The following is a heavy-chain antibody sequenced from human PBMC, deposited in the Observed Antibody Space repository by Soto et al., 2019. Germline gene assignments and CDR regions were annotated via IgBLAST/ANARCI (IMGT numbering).Heavy chain of an antibody. CDR3: ATLPYSSGWPPFDY. Sequence: QVQLRESGPGLVKPSGTLSLTCAVFGGTISSSNWWNWVRQSPGKGLEWIGEIYHSGSTNYNPYLKSRVTISVDKSKNQFSLKLNSVTAADTAVYYCATLPYSSGWPPFDYWGQGTLVTVSS. J-gene: IGHJ4*02. V-gene: IGHV4-4*02. D-gene: IGHD6-19*01. CDR2: IYHSGST. CDR1: GGTISSSNW.